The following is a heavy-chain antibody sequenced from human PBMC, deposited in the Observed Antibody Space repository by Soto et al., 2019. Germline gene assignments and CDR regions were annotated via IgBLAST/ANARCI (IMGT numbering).Heavy chain of an antibody. V-gene: IGHV3-7*01. D-gene: IGHD2-8*02. CDR3: ARLYGGVTTYDY. CDR2: INQAGSDR. Sequence: EVQLVESGGGLVQPGGSLRLSCAASGFTFSDYWMSWVRQAPGKGLEWVASINQAGSDRRYVDCMRGRFTVSRDNTKNTLYLQMSSLRVEDTAVYFCARLYGGVTTYDYWGQGTLATVSS. J-gene: IGHJ4*02. CDR1: GFTFSDYW.